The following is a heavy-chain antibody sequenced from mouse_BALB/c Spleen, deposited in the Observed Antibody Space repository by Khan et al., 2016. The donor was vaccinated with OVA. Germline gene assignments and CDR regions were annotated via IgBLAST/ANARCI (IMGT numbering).Heavy chain of an antibody. CDR3: ARLAYYYDREGFAY. CDR2: VSTGGGYT. J-gene: IGHJ3*01. Sequence: EVELVESGGDLVKPGGSLKLSCAASGFTFSTYGMSWVRQTPDKRLEWVATVSTGGGYTYYPDSVKGRFIISRDNAKNTLYLQMSSLKSEDTAMFYCARLAYYYDREGFAYWGQGTLVTVSA. CDR1: GFTFSTYG. D-gene: IGHD1-1*01. V-gene: IGHV5-6*01.